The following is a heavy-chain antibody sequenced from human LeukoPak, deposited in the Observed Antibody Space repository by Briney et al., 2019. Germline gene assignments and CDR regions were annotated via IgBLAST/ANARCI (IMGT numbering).Heavy chain of an antibody. J-gene: IGHJ4*02. CDR2: IYENGGTT. V-gene: IGHV3-23*01. D-gene: IGHD3-16*01. CDR3: AKRMESDAYYSALDY. Sequence: GGSLRLSCVGSGFTSRSHAMSSVRQAPEKGLEFFSGIYENGGTTYCADSVKGRFTISRDNSKNTLFLQMNSLRAEDTAIYYCAKRMESDAYYSALDYWGQGTLVTVSS. CDR1: GFTSRSHA.